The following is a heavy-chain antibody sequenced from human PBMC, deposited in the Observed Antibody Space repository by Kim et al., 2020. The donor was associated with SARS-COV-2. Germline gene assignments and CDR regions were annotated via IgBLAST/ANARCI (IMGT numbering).Heavy chain of an antibody. CDR2: T. CDR3: ARHQRIAAADV. J-gene: IGHJ6*02. V-gene: IGHV4-39*01. D-gene: IGHD6-13*01. Sequence: TADNPYPKSRATISVDTSKNQFSLKLSSVTAADTAVYSCARHQRIAAADVWGQGTTVTVSS.